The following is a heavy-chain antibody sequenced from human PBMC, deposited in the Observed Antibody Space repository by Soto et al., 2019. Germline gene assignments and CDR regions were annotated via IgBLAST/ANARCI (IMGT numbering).Heavy chain of an antibody. CDR1: GGSISSGGYY. V-gene: IGHV4-31*03. Sequence: SETLSLTCTVSGGSISSGGYYWSWIRQHPGKGLEWIGYIYYSGSTYYNPSLKSRVTISVDTSKNQFSLKLSSVTAADTAVYYCARWDYDSREWYYGMDVWGQGTTVTVSS. D-gene: IGHD3-22*01. CDR3: ARWDYDSREWYYGMDV. J-gene: IGHJ6*02. CDR2: IYYSGST.